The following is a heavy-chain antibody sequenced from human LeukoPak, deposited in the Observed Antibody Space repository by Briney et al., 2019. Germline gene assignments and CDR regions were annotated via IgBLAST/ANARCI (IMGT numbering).Heavy chain of an antibody. Sequence: GASVKVSCKASGYTFTSYYMHWVRQAPGQGLEWMGIINPSGGSSSYAQKFQGRVTMTRDTSTSTVYMELSSLRSEDTAVYYCARGGMTTYEGTGVLKFGDYWGQGTLVTVSS. CDR3: ARGGMTTYEGTGVLKFGDY. CDR2: INPSGGSS. J-gene: IGHJ4*02. V-gene: IGHV1-46*01. D-gene: IGHD4-11*01. CDR1: GYTFTSYY.